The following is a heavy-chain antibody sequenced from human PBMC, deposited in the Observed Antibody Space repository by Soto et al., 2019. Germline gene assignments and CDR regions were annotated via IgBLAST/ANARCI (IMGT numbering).Heavy chain of an antibody. D-gene: IGHD3-3*01. J-gene: IGHJ4*02. CDR2: IYYSGST. V-gene: IGHV4-59*08. CDR3: ARQPNEDPKIYY. CDR1: GGSISSYY. Sequence: SETLSLTCTVSGGSISSYYWSWIRQPPGKGLEWIGYIYYSGSTNYNPSLKSRVTISVDTSKNQFSLKLSSVTAADTAVYYCARQPNEDPKIYYWGQGTLVTVSS.